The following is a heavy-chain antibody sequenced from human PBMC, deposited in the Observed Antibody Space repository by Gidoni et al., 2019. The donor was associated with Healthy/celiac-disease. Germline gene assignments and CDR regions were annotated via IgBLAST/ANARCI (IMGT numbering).Heavy chain of an antibody. D-gene: IGHD6-19*01. CDR2: IYYSGST. CDR3: AGEGIAGAGRGGGYYYYGMDV. V-gene: IGHV4-59*01. CDR1: GGSISSYH. J-gene: IGHJ6*02. Sequence: QVQLQESGPGLVKPSETLSLTCTVSGGSISSYHCSWIRQPPGKGLEWIGYIYYSGSTNYNPSLKGRVTISVDTSKNQFSLKLSSVTAGDTAVYYCAGEGIAGAGRGGGYYYYGMDVWGQGTTVTVSS.